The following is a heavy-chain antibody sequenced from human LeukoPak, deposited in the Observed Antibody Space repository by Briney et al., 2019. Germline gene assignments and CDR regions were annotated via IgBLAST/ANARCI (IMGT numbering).Heavy chain of an antibody. Sequence: GGSLRLSCGASGFTFNDYWMTWVRQAPGKGLEWVANIKQDGSEKYYVDSVKGRFTISRDNAKNSLYLQMNSLRAEDTAVYYCARGGATTFGLWGNAFDIWGQGTMVTVSS. D-gene: IGHD3-3*01. CDR1: GFTFNDYW. CDR2: IKQDGSEK. CDR3: ARGGATTFGLWGNAFDI. V-gene: IGHV3-7*01. J-gene: IGHJ3*02.